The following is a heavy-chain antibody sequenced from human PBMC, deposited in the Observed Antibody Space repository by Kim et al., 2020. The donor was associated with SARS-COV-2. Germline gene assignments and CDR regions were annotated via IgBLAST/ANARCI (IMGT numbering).Heavy chain of an antibody. D-gene: IGHD3-3*01. Sequence: SETLSLTCTVSGGSISRSNSHWGWIRQPPGKGLEWIGRVYYSGSTFYNPSLKSRVTISVDTSENQLSLKLTSVTAADTAVDYCARPAMTGMGGSGLSYS. CDR2: VYYSGST. CDR3: ARPAMTGMGGSGLSYS. V-gene: IGHV4-39*01. CDR1: GGSISRSNSH. J-gene: IGHJ5*01.